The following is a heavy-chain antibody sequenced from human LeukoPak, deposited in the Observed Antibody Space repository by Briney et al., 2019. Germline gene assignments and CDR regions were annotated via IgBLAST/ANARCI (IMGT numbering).Heavy chain of an antibody. Sequence: PSETLSLTCTVSGGSISSYYWSWIRQPPGKGLEWIGYIYYSGTTNYNPFLTSRVTISVDTSKNQFSLKLSSVTAADTAVYYCARGVYIAAAQYGYWGQGTLVTVSS. CDR3: ARGVYIAAAQYGY. D-gene: IGHD6-13*01. CDR1: GGSISSYY. CDR2: IYYSGTT. V-gene: IGHV4-59*01. J-gene: IGHJ4*02.